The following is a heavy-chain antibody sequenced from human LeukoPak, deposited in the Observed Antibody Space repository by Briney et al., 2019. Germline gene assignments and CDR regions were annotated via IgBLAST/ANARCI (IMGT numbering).Heavy chain of an antibody. CDR3: ARSRPNSSGNLYYYYGMDV. J-gene: IGHJ6*02. CDR1: GYTFTGYY. CDR2: INPNSGGT. D-gene: IGHD3-22*01. V-gene: IGHV1-2*02. Sequence: GASVKVSCKASGYTFTGYYMHWVRQAPGQGLEWMGWINPNSGGTNYAQKFQGRVTMTRDTSISTAYMELSRLRSHDTAVYYCARSRPNSSGNLYYYYGMDVWGQGTTVTVSS.